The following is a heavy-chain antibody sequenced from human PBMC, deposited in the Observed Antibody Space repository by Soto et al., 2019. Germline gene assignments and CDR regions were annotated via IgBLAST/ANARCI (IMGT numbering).Heavy chain of an antibody. CDR2: INPNSGGT. V-gene: IGHV1-2*04. J-gene: IGHJ6*03. D-gene: IGHD2-8*02. CDR3: GRGGNGGGRSYYHYMDV. Sequence: QVQLVQSGAEVKKPGASVKVSCKASGYTFTGYYMHWVRQAPGQGLEWMGWINPNSGGTNYAQKFEGWVMMTRDTSISTAYLELSRMRSDDWAVYYGGRGGNGGGRSYYHYMDVWGKGTTVTVSS. CDR1: GYTFTGYY.